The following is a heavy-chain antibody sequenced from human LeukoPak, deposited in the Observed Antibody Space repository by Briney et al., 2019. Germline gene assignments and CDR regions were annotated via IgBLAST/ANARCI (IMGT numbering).Heavy chain of an antibody. CDR3: VRGTGY. V-gene: IGHV3-64D*06. CDR2: ISSNGDNR. J-gene: IGHJ4*02. CDR1: GFTFRTYV. Sequence: GGSLRLSCSVSGFTFRTYVMHWVRQAPGKGLEYVSAISSNGDNRYYADSVKGRFTISRDNSKNTLYLQMSSLRADDTAVYYCVRGTGYWGQGTLVTVSS.